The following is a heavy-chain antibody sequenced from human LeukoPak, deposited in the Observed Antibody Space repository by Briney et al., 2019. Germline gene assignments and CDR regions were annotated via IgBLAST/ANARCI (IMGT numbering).Heavy chain of an antibody. CDR1: GYTFTDYS. CDR3: ARAAVVPAAMFDY. J-gene: IGHJ4*02. V-gene: IGHV1-2*02. CDR2: INPNTGAT. Sequence: ASVKVSCKASGYTFTDYSLYWVRQAPGQGLEWMEWINPNTGATNYAQKFQGRVTMTRDTSISTAYMDLSSLRSEDTAVYYCARAAVVPAAMFDYWGQGTLVTVSS. D-gene: IGHD2-2*01.